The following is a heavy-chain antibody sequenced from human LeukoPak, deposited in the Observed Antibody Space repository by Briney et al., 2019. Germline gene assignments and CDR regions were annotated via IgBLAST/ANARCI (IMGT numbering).Heavy chain of an antibody. CDR1: GGSISSSSYY. Sequence: SETLSLTCTVSGGSISSSSYYWGWIRQPPGKGLEWIGSIYYSGSTYYNPSLKSRVTISVDTSKNQFSLKLSSVTAADTAVYYCARTYSSGWYKDWGQGTLVTVSS. V-gene: IGHV4-39*01. D-gene: IGHD6-19*01. CDR2: IYYSGST. CDR3: ARTYSSGWYKD. J-gene: IGHJ4*02.